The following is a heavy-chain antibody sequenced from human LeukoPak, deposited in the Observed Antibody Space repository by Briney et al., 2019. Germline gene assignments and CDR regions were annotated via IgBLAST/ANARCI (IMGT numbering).Heavy chain of an antibody. Sequence: SQTLSPTCAISGDSVSSNSAAWNWIRQSPSRGLEWLGRTYYRSKWYNDYAVSVKSRITINPDTSKNQFSLQLNSVTPEDTAVYYCARGSRITMVRGVIGNWFDPWGQGTLVTVSS. D-gene: IGHD3-10*01. J-gene: IGHJ5*02. CDR2: TYYRSKWYN. CDR3: ARGSRITMVRGVIGNWFDP. CDR1: GDSVSSNSAA. V-gene: IGHV6-1*01.